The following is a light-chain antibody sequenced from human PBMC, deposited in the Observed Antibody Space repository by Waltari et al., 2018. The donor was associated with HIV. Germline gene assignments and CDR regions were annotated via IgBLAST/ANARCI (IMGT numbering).Light chain of an antibody. J-gene: IGKJ4*01. CDR1: QDIRKF. Sequence: DIQMTQSPSSLSASVGDRVTITCQASQDIRKFLNWYQQKPGKAPKLLNYDASIFDAGVSSRLSGSGPGTDFTFTIGSLQADDIATYYCQQFGSLPGTFGGGTKVEI. CDR2: DAS. V-gene: IGKV1-33*01. CDR3: QQFGSLPGT.